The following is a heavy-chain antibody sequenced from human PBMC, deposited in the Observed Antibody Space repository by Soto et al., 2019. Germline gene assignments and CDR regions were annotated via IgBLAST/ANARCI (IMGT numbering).Heavy chain of an antibody. CDR1: GFTFSSYA. V-gene: IGHV3-30-3*01. D-gene: IGHD3-22*01. CDR3: ARDGGVVSTRDFDX. J-gene: IGHJ4*02. CDR2: ISYDGSNK. Sequence: PWGSLRLSCAASGFTFSSYAMHWVRQAPGKGLEWVSFISYDGSNKYYAYSVKVRFTISIDNSKNTLYLQMNSLRAEDTAVYYCARDGGVVSTRDFDXWGQGTLVTVSX.